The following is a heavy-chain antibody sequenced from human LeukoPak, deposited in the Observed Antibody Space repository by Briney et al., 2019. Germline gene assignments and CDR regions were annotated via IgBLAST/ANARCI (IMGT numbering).Heavy chain of an antibody. D-gene: IGHD1-26*01. CDR3: AKVYRGTYPLDY. Sequence: GGSLRLSCAASGFTFSSYAMGWVRQAPGKGLEWVSLISGSGGSTYYADSVEGRFTISRDNSKNTLYLQMNSLRAEDTAVYYCAKVYRGTYPLDYWGQGTLVTVSS. V-gene: IGHV3-23*01. J-gene: IGHJ4*02. CDR1: GFTFSSYA. CDR2: ISGSGGST.